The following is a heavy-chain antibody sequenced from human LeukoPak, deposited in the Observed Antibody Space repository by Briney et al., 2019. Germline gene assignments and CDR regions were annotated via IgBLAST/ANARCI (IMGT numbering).Heavy chain of an antibody. CDR2: ISTYNGNT. D-gene: IGHD4-17*01. CDR3: ARGTVTTTYFDY. J-gene: IGHJ4*02. CDR1: GYTFTSYG. Sequence: ASVKVSCKASGYTFTSYGISRVRQAPGQGLEWMGWISTYNGNTNYAQKLQGRVTMTTDTSTSTAYMELRSLRSDDTAVYYCARGTVTTTYFDYWGQGTLVTVSS. V-gene: IGHV1-18*01.